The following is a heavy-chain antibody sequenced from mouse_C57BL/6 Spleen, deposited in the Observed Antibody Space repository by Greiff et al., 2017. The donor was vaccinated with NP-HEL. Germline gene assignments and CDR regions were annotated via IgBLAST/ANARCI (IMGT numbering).Heavy chain of an antibody. D-gene: IGHD2-3*01. V-gene: IGHV1-9*01. CDR2: ILPGSGST. J-gene: IGHJ4*01. CDR1: GYTFTGYW. Sequence: QVQLQQSGAELMKPGASVKLSCKATGYTFTGYWIEWVKQRPGHGLEWIGEILPGSGSTNYNEKFKGKATFTADTSSNTAYMQLSILTTEDSAIYYCARRDGYYPYAMDYWGQGTSVTVSS. CDR3: ARRDGYYPYAMDY.